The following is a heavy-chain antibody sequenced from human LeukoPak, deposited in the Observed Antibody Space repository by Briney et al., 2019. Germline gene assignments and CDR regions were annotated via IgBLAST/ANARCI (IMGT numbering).Heavy chain of an antibody. D-gene: IGHD3-22*01. V-gene: IGHV4-39*01. CDR2: IYYSGST. Sequence: SETLSLTCTVSGGSISSSSYSWGWIRQPPGKGLEWIGSIYYSGSTYYNPSLKSRVTISVDTSKNQFSLKLSSVTAADTAVYYCASPHYYDSISYRGQGTLVTVSS. CDR1: GGSISSSSYS. J-gene: IGHJ4*02. CDR3: ASPHYYDSISY.